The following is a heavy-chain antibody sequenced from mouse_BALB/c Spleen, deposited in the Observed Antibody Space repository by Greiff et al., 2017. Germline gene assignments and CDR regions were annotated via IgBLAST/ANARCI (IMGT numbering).Heavy chain of an antibody. J-gene: IGHJ3*01. CDR1: GYTFTSYW. D-gene: IGHD2-10*01. CDR3: ARTAYYALFAY. V-gene: IGHV1-7*01. Sequence: VQVVESGAELAKPGASVKMSCKASGYTFTSYWMHWVKQRPGQGLEWIGYINPSTGYTEYNQKFKDKATLTADKSSSTAYMQLSNLTSEDSAVYYCARTAYYALFAYWGQGTLVTVSA. CDR2: INPSTGYT.